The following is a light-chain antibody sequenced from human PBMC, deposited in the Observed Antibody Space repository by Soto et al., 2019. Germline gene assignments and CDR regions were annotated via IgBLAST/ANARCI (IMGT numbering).Light chain of an antibody. CDR3: QQYGSSSLT. CDR1: QSVSSSY. CDR2: GAS. V-gene: IGKV3-20*01. Sequence: EIVLTQSPGTLSLSPGERATLSCRASQSVSSSYLAWYQQKPGQAPRLLIYGASSRATGIPDRFSGSGSGTDFTLTISRLEPEDFALYYGQQYGSSSLTFGGGTKVEIK. J-gene: IGKJ4*01.